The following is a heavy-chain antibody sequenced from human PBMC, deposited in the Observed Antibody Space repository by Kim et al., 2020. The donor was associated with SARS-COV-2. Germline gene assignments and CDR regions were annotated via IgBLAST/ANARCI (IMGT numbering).Heavy chain of an antibody. CDR2: ISWNSGSI. CDR1: GFTFDDYA. Sequence: GGSLRLSCAASGFTFDDYAMHWVRQAPGKGLEWVSGISWNSGSIGYADSVKGRFTISRDNAKNSLYLQMNSLRAEDTALYYCAKDLKQSSGWPYYFDYWG. V-gene: IGHV3-9*01. CDR3: AKDLKQSSGWPYYFDY. J-gene: IGHJ4*01. D-gene: IGHD6-19*01.